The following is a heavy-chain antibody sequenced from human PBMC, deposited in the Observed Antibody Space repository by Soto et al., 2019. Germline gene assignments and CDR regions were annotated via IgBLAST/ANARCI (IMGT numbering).Heavy chain of an antibody. J-gene: IGHJ3*02. Sequence: GGSLRLSCAASGFTFSSYWMHWVRQAPGKGLVWVSRINSDGSSTSYADSVQGRFTISRDNAKNTLYLQMNSLRAEDTAVEYSSRPRSPLGVAVADDAFDIWGKGTMVTVSS. CDR1: GFTFSSYW. CDR2: INSDGSST. CDR3: SRPRSPLGVAVADDAFDI. V-gene: IGHV3-74*01. D-gene: IGHD6-19*01.